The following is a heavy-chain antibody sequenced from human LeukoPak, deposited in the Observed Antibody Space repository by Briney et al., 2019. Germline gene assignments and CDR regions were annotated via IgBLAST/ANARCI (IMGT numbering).Heavy chain of an antibody. J-gene: IGHJ4*02. CDR2: TYHSGST. CDR1: GGSISSGGYY. Sequence: SSQTLSLICTVSGGSISSGGYYWSWIRQPPGKGLEWIGYTYHSGSTYYNPSPKSRVTISVDRSKNQFSLKLSSVTAADTAVYYCARSVPHFDYWGQGTLVTVSS. V-gene: IGHV4-30-2*01. CDR3: ARSVPHFDY. D-gene: IGHD6-6*01.